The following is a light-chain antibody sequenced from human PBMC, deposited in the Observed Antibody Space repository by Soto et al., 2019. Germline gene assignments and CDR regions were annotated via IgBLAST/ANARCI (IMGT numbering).Light chain of an antibody. Sequence: EIVLTQSPATLSLSPGERATLSCRASQSVSSYLAWYQQKPGQAPRLLIYDASNRATGIPARFSGSESGTDVTLTISSLEPEDFAVYYCQQRRSWPLTFGGGTKVEFK. CDR1: QSVSSY. J-gene: IGKJ4*01. CDR2: DAS. CDR3: QQRRSWPLT. V-gene: IGKV3-11*01.